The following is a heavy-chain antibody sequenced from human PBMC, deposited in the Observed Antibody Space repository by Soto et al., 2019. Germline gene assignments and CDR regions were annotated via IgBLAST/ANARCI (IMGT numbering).Heavy chain of an antibody. CDR2: ITSYDGNT. J-gene: IGHJ4*02. CDR1: GYTFTNFG. Sequence: ASVKVSCKATGYTFTNFGINWVRQAPGQGLEWMGWITSYDGNTKYAQNFQGRVTMTTDTSTNTAYMDLRSLKSDDTAVYYCARDVGYEPHYWGQGTLVTVSS. CDR3: ARDVGYEPHY. D-gene: IGHD5-12*01. V-gene: IGHV1-18*01.